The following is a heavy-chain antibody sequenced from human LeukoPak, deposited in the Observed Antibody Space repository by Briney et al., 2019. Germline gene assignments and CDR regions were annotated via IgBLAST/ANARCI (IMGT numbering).Heavy chain of an antibody. CDR3: ARGLTLRFSGANWFDP. D-gene: IGHD3-3*01. V-gene: IGHV4-34*01. Sequence: SETLSLTCAVYGGSFSGYYWSWIRQPPGKGLEWIGEINHSGSTNYHPSLKSRVTISVDTSKNQFSLKLSSVTAADTAVYYCARGLTLRFSGANWFDPWGQGTLVTVSS. CDR1: GGSFSGYY. J-gene: IGHJ5*02. CDR2: INHSGST.